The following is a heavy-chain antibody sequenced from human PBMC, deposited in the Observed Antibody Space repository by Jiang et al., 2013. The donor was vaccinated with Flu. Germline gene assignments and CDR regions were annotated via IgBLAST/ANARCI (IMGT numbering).Heavy chain of an antibody. CDR1: GGSISSYY. CDR3: ARVWLEMTTDVGFDY. D-gene: IGHD4-17*01. CDR2: IFYNEST. J-gene: IGHJ4*02. Sequence: GSGLVKPSETLSLTCTVSGGSISSYYWSWIRQPPGKAPEWIGYIFYNESTNYNPSLKSRVTISVDTSKNQFSLKLTSVTAADTAVYYCARVWLEMTTDVGFDYWGQGTLVTVSS. V-gene: IGHV4-59*01.